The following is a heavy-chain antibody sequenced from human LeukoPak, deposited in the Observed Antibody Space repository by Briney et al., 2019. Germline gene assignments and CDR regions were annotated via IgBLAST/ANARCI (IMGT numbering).Heavy chain of an antibody. CDR2: ISGSGGST. J-gene: IGHJ4*02. CDR1: GFTFSSYA. Sequence: GGSLRLSCAAPGFTFSSYAMSWVRQAPGKGLEWVSAISGSGGSTYYADSVKGRFTISRDNSKNTLYLQMNSLRAEDTAVYYCAKSPWLVPSYFDYWGQGTLVTVSS. V-gene: IGHV3-23*01. D-gene: IGHD6-19*01. CDR3: AKSPWLVPSYFDY.